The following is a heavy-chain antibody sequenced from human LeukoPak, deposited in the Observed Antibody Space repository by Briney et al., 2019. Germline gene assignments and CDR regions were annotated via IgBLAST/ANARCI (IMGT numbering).Heavy chain of an antibody. D-gene: IGHD3-9*01. CDR2: ISKSGSTI. CDR3: VRGHTILTH. V-gene: IGHV3-11*01. Sequence: GGSLRLSCAASGFTFSDSYMSWIRQAPGKGLEWVSYISKSGSTIDYADSVKGRFTISRGNAKNSLYLQMNSLRAEDTAVYYCVRGHTILTHWGQGTLVTVSS. J-gene: IGHJ4*02. CDR1: GFTFSDSY.